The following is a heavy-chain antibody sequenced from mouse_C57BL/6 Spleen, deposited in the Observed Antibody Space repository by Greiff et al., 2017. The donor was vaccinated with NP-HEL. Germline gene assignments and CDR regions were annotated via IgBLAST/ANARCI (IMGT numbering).Heavy chain of an antibody. CDR1: GYTFTSYW. D-gene: IGHD2-4*01. J-gene: IGHJ3*01. V-gene: IGHV1-69*01. CDR3: ARLFDYGFAY. Sequence: QVQLQQSGAELVMPGASVKLSCKASGYTFTSYWMHWVKQRPGQGLEWIGEIDPSDSYTNYNQKFKGKSTLTVDKSSSTASMQLSSLTSEDSAVYYCARLFDYGFAYWGQGTLVTVSA. CDR2: IDPSDSYT.